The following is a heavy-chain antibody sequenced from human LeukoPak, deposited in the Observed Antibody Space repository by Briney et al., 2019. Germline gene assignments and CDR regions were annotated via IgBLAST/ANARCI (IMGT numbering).Heavy chain of an antibody. V-gene: IGHV3-30*18. CDR3: AKFPTVTTRGPAFDI. Sequence: GRSLRLSCAASGFTFSSYGMHWVRQAPGKGLEWVAVISYDGSNKYYADSAKGRFTISRDNSKNTLYLQMNSLRAEDTAVYYCAKFPTVTTRGPAFDIWGQGTMVTVSS. D-gene: IGHD4-17*01. J-gene: IGHJ3*02. CDR2: ISYDGSNK. CDR1: GFTFSSYG.